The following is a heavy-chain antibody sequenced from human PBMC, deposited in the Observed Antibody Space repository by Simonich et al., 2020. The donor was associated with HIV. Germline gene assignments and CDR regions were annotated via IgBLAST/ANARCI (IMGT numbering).Heavy chain of an antibody. CDR2: IYPGDSDT. CDR1: GYSFTSYW. V-gene: IGHV5-51*03. CDR3: VTDKGYCSGGSCYQDAFDI. Sequence: EVQLVQSGAEVKKPGESLKISCKGSGYSFTSYWIGWVRQMPGKGLEWMGNIYPGDSDTRYSPSFQGKVTISADKSISTAYLQWSSLKASDTAMYYCVTDKGYCSGGSCYQDAFDIWGQGTMVTVSS. J-gene: IGHJ3*02. D-gene: IGHD2-15*01.